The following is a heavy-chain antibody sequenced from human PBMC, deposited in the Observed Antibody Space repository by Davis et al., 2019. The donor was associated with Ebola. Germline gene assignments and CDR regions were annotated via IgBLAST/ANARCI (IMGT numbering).Heavy chain of an antibody. CDR3: AREGGRYYDSSGYVFDI. D-gene: IGHD3-22*01. J-gene: IGHJ3*02. CDR1: GYRFTSYY. CDR2: INPITGGT. V-gene: IGHV1-46*01. Sequence: ASVKVSCKASGYRFTSYYMLWVRQAPGQGLEWMGIINPITGGTSCAQNFQVRVNMTRDTSTSTVYMELSSLRSGDTAVYYCAREGGRYYDSSGYVFDIWGQGTMVKVSS.